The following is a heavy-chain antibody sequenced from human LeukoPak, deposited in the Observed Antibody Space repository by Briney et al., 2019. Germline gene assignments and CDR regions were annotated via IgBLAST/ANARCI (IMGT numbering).Heavy chain of an antibody. V-gene: IGHV4-59*01. Sequence: PSETLSLTCTVSGGSISSYYWSWLRQPPGKGLEWIGYIYYSGSTNYNPSLKSRVTISVDTSKNQFSLKLSSVTAADTAVYYCARDSHAFDIWGQGTMVTVSS. CDR2: IYYSGST. CDR1: GGSISSYY. CDR3: ARDSHAFDI. J-gene: IGHJ3*02.